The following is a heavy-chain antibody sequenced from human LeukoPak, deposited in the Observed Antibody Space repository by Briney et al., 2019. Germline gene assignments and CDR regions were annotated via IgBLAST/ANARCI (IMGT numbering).Heavy chain of an antibody. J-gene: IGHJ4*02. CDR1: GYTFSNYG. V-gene: IGHV1-18*01. Sequence: ASVKVSCKASGYTFSNYGISWVRQAPRQGLEWLGWMSDYKHKTEYAQKIQGRVTMTTDLSTNTAYMELRSLRSDDTAVYYCARDALSGLEQFDYWGQGTLVTVSS. CDR2: MSDYKHKT. D-gene: IGHD1/OR15-1a*01. CDR3: ARDALSGLEQFDY.